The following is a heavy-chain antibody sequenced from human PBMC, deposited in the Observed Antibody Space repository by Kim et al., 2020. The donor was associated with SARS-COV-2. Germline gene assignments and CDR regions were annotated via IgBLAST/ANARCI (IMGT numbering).Heavy chain of an antibody. D-gene: IGHD2-15*01. CDR1: GGSISSSSYY. J-gene: IGHJ3*02. V-gene: IGHV4-39*01. CDR3: ARGKLVVVVAATDDAFDI. Sequence: SETLSLTCTVSGGSISSSSYYWGWIRQPPGKGLEWIGSIYYSGSTYYNPSLKSRVTISVDTSKNQFSLKLSSVTAADTAVYYCARGKLVVVVAATDDAFDIWGQGTMVTVSS. CDR2: IYYSGST.